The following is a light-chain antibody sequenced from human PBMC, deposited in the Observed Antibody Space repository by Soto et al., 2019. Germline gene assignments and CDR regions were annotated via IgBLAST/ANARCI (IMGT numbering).Light chain of an antibody. CDR2: ATS. CDR3: KQYNSPLT. J-gene: IGKJ4*01. CDR1: QTVNSK. Sequence: DIVMTQSPSTVSVSHGERASPSCRASQTVNSKMAWYQQKPGQGPRILIYATSRRATGVPDRFSGGGSGTEFTLIISRLEPEDFATYYCKQYNSPLTLGGGTKVDIK. V-gene: IGKV3D-15*01.